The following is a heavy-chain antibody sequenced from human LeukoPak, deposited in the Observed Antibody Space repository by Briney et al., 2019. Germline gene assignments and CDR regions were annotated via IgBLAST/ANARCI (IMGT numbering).Heavy chain of an antibody. CDR3: ARDYGGPHYFDY. D-gene: IGHD2-15*01. V-gene: IGHV3-21*01. CDR1: GFTFNSHD. CDR2: ITSASTNYI. Sequence: KPGGSLRLSCAASGFTFNSHDMNWVRQAPGKGLEWLSSITSASTNYIYYADSVKGRFTISRDDAKNSLYLQMDSLRAGDTAIYYCARDYGGPHYFDYWGQGTLVTVSS. J-gene: IGHJ4*02.